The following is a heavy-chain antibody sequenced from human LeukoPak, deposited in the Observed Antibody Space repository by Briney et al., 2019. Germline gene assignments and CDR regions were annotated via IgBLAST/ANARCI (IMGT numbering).Heavy chain of an antibody. D-gene: IGHD6-6*01. J-gene: IGHJ1*01. CDR3: ARSSDSSSLQYFQH. V-gene: IGHV4-59*01. Sequence: SETLSLTCSVSGDSISIYYWSWIRQPPGKGPEWIGYIYNSGSTNYNPSLKSRVTISVDTSKNQFSLKLTSVTAADTAVYYCARSSDSSSLQYFQHWGQGTLVTVSS. CDR1: GDSISIYY. CDR2: IYNSGST.